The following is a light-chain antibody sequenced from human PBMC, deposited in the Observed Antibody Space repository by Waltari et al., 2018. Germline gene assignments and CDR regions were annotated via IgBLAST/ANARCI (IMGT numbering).Light chain of an antibody. V-gene: IGLV1-51*01. CDR3: GTWDSSLSAGV. CDR2: DNN. J-gene: IGLJ3*02. Sequence: QSVLTQPPSVSAAPGQKVTISCSGSSSNIGNNYVSWYQQLPGTAPKLLIYDNNKLPSGIPSRFSGSKAGTSATLGITGLQTGDEADYYCGTWDSSLSAGVFGGGTKLTVL. CDR1: SSNIGNNY.